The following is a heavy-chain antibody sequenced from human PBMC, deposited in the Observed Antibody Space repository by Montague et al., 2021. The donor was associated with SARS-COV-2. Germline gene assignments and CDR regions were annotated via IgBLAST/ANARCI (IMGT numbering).Heavy chain of an antibody. J-gene: IGHJ5*02. CDR3: ARLGVVPSTRTFDH. D-gene: IGHD3-10*01. CDR1: GASISSNNW. CDR2: TYHSGST. Sequence: SETLSLTCDVSGASISSNNWWIWVRQPPGKGLEWIGETYHSGSTNYNPSLRSRVTISVDKSKNQFSLMVNSVSAADTAVYDCARLGVVPSTRTFDHWGQGTLVTVSS. V-gene: IGHV4-4*02.